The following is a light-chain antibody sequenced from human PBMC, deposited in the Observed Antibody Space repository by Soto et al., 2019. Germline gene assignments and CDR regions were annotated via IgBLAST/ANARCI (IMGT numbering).Light chain of an antibody. CDR3: QQYNNWPRT. J-gene: IGKJ1*01. Sequence: EIVMTQSPATLSVSPGERATLSCSASQSVSSNLAWYQQKPGQAPRLLIYGASTRATGIPARFSGSGSGTKFTLTISSLQSEDFAVYYCQQYNNWPRTFGQGTKV. V-gene: IGKV3-15*01. CDR1: QSVSSN. CDR2: GAS.